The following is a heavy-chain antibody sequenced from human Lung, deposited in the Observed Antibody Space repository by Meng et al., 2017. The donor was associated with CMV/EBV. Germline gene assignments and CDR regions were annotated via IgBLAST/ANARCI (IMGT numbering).Heavy chain of an antibody. CDR3: AREPAAAGGDAVEI. V-gene: IGHV4-59*01. CDR2: IYYSGST. CDR1: GGSISSYY. D-gene: IGHD6-13*01. Sequence: SETLSLTCTVSGGSISSYYWSWIRQPPGKGLEWIGYIYYSGSTNYNPSLKSRVTISVDTSKNQFPLKLSSVTAADTAVYYCAREPAAAGGDAVEIWGQGTMVTISS. J-gene: IGHJ3*02.